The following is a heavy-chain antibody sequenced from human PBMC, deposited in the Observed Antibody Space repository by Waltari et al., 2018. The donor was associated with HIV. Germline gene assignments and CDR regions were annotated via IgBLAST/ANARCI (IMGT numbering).Heavy chain of an antibody. V-gene: IGHV6-1*01. Sequence: HVNLKQSRPGLVEASHSSFLSCVISGYSVSSDTAAWNWVRQSPAGGLQWLGRTYHRSEWHHDYSVSLKGRMVINLDTAKNQFSLHLSSVTPGDTATYYCVRDSYGFDTWGEGTLVNVPP. CDR2: TYHRSEWHH. D-gene: IGHD5-18*01. J-gene: IGHJ5*02. CDR3: VRDSYGFDT. CDR1: GYSVSSDTAA.